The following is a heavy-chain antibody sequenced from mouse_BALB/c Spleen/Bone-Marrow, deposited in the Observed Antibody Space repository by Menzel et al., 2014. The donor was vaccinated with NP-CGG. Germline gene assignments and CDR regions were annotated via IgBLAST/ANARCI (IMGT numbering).Heavy chain of an antibody. CDR3: ARETGTYVMDY. CDR1: GYTFTNYW. D-gene: IGHD4-1*01. Sequence: QVQLQQSGAELTKPGASVTMSCKASGYTFTNYWIHWIKQRPGQGLERIGYINPGTGYTDYNPNFKDKATLTADKSSITAYMQLSSLTSEDSSVYYCARETGTYVMDYWGQGTSVTVAS. CDR2: INPGTGYT. J-gene: IGHJ4*01. V-gene: IGHV1-7*01.